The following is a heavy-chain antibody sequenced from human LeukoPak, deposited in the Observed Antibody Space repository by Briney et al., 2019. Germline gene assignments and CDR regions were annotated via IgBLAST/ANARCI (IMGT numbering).Heavy chain of an antibody. CDR3: ARGESYYYDSSGYYHNWFDP. Sequence: KPSETLSLTCAVYGGSFSGYYWSWIRQPPGKGLERIGEINHSGSTNYNPSLKSRVTISVDTSKNQFSLKLSSVTAADTAVYYCARGESYYYDSSGYYHNWFDPWGQGTLVTVSS. D-gene: IGHD3-22*01. CDR1: GGSFSGYY. V-gene: IGHV4-34*01. CDR2: INHSGST. J-gene: IGHJ5*02.